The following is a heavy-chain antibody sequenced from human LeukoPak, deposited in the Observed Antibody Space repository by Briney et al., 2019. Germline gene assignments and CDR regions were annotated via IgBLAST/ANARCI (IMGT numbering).Heavy chain of an antibody. CDR2: IRSKTNNYAT. V-gene: IGHV3-73*01. Sequence: GGSLRLSCAASAFTFSGSAMHWVRQASGEGLECVGRIRSKTNNYATAYAASVKGRFTISRDDSKNTAYLKMNSLKTEDTAVYYCTRRSYSSVTRDYWGQGTLVTVSS. CDR1: AFTFSGSA. J-gene: IGHJ4*02. CDR3: TRRSYSSVTRDY. D-gene: IGHD4-17*01.